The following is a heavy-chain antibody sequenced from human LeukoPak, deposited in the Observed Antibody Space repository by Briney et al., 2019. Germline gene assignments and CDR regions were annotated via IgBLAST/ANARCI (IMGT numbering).Heavy chain of an antibody. CDR2: INPSGGST. D-gene: IGHD3-3*01. V-gene: IGHV1-46*01. Sequence: ASVKVSCKASGYTFTSYYMHWVRQAPGQVLEWMGIINPSGGSTSYAQKFQGRVTMTRDTSTSTVYMELSSLRSEDTAVYYCARDTARPVLRFLEWLLPNAFDIWGQGTMVTVSS. CDR3: ARDTARPVLRFLEWLLPNAFDI. CDR1: GYTFTSYY. J-gene: IGHJ3*02.